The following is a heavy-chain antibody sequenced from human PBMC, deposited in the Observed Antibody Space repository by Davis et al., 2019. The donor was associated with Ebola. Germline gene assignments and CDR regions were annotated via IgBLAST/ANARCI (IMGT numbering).Heavy chain of an antibody. CDR2: IYYSGST. J-gene: IGHJ4*02. CDR1: GGSISSYY. CDR3: ASLPIVGATD. D-gene: IGHD1-26*01. Sequence: MPSETLSLTCTVSGGSISSYYWSWIRQPPGRGLEWIGYIYYSGSTNYNPSLKSRVTISVDTSKNQFSLKLSSVTAADTAVYYCASLPIVGATDWGQGTLVTVSS. V-gene: IGHV4-59*01.